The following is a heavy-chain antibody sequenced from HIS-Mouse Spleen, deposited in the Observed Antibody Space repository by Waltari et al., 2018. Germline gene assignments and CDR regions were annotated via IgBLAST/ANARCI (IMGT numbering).Heavy chain of an antibody. V-gene: IGHV4-34*01. CDR2: INHSGST. CDR1: GGSFSGYY. J-gene: IGHJ4*02. CDR3: ASIFDY. Sequence: QVQLQQWGAGLLKPSETLSLTCAVYGGSFSGYYWSWFRQPPGTGLEWIGEINHSGSTNYNPSLRSRMTVAVDTSKNQFSLKLSSVTAADTAVYYCASIFDYWGQGTLVTVSS.